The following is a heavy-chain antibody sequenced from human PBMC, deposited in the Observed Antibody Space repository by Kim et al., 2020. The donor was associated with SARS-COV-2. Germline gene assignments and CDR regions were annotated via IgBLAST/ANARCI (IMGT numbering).Heavy chain of an antibody. D-gene: IGHD1-1*01. J-gene: IGHJ4*02. CDR2: IYYSGST. CDR1: GGSISTFS. V-gene: IGHV4-59*01. Sequence: SETLSLTCTVSGGSISTFSWSWIRQAPGKGLEWIGYIYYSGSTTYNPSLKNRVTISVETSKNQFSLELTSVTAADTAVYYCARAPVGNSPFDDWGQGTLV. CDR3: ARAPVGNSPFDD.